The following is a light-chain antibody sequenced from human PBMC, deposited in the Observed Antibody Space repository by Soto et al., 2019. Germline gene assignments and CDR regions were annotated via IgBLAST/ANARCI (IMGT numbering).Light chain of an antibody. CDR2: KAS. CDR3: QQYNDYSLT. V-gene: IGKV1-5*03. J-gene: IGKJ1*01. Sequence: DIQMTQSPSTLSAFVGDRVTITCRASQSVSSWLAWYQQKPGKAPKLLIYKASSLESGVPSRFSGSGSGTEFTLTISSLQPDDFATYYCQQYNDYSLTFGQGTKVEIK. CDR1: QSVSSW.